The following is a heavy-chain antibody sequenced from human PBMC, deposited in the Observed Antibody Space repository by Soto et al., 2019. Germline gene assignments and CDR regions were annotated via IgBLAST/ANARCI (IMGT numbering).Heavy chain of an antibody. CDR2: IYPGDSDT. D-gene: IGHD1-26*01. CDR1: GYSFTSYW. J-gene: IGHJ6*02. Sequence: GESLKISCKGSGYSFTSYWIGLVRQIPGKGLEWMGIIYPGDSDTRYSPSFQGQVTISADKSISTAYLQWSRLKASDTAMYYCARPREYYGMDVWGQGTTVTVSS. V-gene: IGHV5-51*01. CDR3: ARPREYYGMDV.